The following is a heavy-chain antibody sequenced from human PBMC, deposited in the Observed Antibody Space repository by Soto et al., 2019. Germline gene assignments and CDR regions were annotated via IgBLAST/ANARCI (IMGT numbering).Heavy chain of an antibody. V-gene: IGHV4-34*01. CDR3: ARVRDWFDP. CDR2: IDHSGYT. D-gene: IGHD3-3*01. CDR1: GGSFSGYY. Sequence: SETLSLTCAVYGGSFSGYYWNWIRQPPGKGLEWIGEIDHSGYTNYNPSLKSRVTISVDTSKNQFSLRLTSVTAADTAVYYCARVRDWFDPWGQGTRVTVSS. J-gene: IGHJ5*02.